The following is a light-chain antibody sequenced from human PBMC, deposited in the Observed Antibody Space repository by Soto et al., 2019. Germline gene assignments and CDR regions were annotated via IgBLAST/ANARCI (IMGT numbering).Light chain of an antibody. V-gene: IGLV2-14*01. Sequence: QSALTQPASVSGSPGQSITISCTGTSSDVGGYNHVSWYQQHPGKAPKVMIYEVSNRPSGVSNRFSGSKSGNTASLTISGLQAEDEADYYCSSYTTSSTLVVFGTGTKLTVL. CDR1: SSDVGGYNH. J-gene: IGLJ1*01. CDR2: EVS. CDR3: SSYTTSSTLVV.